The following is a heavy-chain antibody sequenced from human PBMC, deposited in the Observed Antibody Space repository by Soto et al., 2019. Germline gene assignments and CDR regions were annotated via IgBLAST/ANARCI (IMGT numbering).Heavy chain of an antibody. CDR1: GGSISSYY. CDR2: IYYSGST. J-gene: IGHJ4*02. CDR3: ASGLDSYGYKYYFDY. Sequence: SETLSLTCTVSGGSISSYYWSWIRQPPGKGLEWIGYIYYSGSTNYNPSLKSRVTISVDTSKNQFSLKLSFVTAADTAVYYCASGLDSYGYKYYFDYWGQGTLVTVSS. V-gene: IGHV4-59*01. D-gene: IGHD5-18*01.